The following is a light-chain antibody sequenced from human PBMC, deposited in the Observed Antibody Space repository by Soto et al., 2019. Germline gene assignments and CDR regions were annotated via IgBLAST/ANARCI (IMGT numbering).Light chain of an antibody. Sequence: EIVLTQSPATLSLSPGERATLSCRASQSVSSYLAWYQQKPGQAPRLLIYDASNRAKGIPVRFSGSGSGTDFTLTISSLEPEDFAVYYCQQRSSWPPITFGQGTRLEIK. CDR3: QQRSSWPPIT. V-gene: IGKV3-11*01. CDR1: QSVSSY. J-gene: IGKJ5*01. CDR2: DAS.